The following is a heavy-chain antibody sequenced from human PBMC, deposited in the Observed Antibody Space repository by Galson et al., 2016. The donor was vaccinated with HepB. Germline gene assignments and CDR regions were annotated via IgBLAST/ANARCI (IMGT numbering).Heavy chain of an antibody. Sequence: CAISWDSVSSNTAAWNWIRQTPSRGLEWLGRTYYRSTWSNDYAVSVKRRITINRDTSKNQFSLQLPSVTPEDTAVYYCPRGVLGPAGNWFAPWGQGTPVTVSS. CDR3: PRGVLGPAGNWFAP. CDR1: WDSVSSNTAA. D-gene: IGHD2/OR15-2a*01. V-gene: IGHV6-1*01. J-gene: IGHJ5*02. CDR2: TYYRSTWSN.